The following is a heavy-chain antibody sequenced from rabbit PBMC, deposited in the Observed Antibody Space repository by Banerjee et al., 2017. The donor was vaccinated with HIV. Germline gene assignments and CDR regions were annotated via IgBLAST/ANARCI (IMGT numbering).Heavy chain of an antibody. CDR1: GFSFSSGYY. V-gene: IGHV1S40*01. D-gene: IGHD4-2*01. CDR2: IYADSSGST. Sequence: QSLEESGGDLVKPGASLTLTCTASGFSFSSGYYMCWVRQAPGKGLEWIACIYADSSGSTYYASWAKGRFTISKTSSTTVTLQMTSLTAADTATYFCASSGYAGDGYPYNLWGPGTLVTVS. J-gene: IGHJ4*01. CDR3: ASSGYAGDGYPYNL.